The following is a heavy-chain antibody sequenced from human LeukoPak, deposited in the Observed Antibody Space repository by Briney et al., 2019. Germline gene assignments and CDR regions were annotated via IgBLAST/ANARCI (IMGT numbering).Heavy chain of an antibody. D-gene: IGHD2-2*01. CDR2: IYYSGST. J-gene: IGHJ6*03. Sequence: SETLSLTCTVSGGSISSSSYYWGWIRQPPGKWLEWIGSIYYSGSTYYNPSLKSRVTISVDTSKNQFSLKLSSVTAVDTAVYYFARDHLLASKNYYYQMDVRGKGTT. CDR3: ARDHLLASKNYYYQMDV. V-gene: IGHV4-39*07. CDR1: GGSISSSSYY.